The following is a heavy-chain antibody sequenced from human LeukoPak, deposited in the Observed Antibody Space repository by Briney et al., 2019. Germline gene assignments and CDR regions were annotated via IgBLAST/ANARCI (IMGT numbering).Heavy chain of an antibody. Sequence: ASVKVSCKASGFTFTSYGISWVRQAPGQRLEWMGWISALNGNTNYAQKLQGRVTMTTDTSTSTAYMELRSLRSDDTAVYYCARGRGYYDSSGYYYDGYFQHWGQGTLVTVSS. V-gene: IGHV1-18*01. D-gene: IGHD3-22*01. CDR2: ISALNGNT. CDR1: GFTFTSYG. CDR3: ARGRGYYDSSGYYYDGYFQH. J-gene: IGHJ1*01.